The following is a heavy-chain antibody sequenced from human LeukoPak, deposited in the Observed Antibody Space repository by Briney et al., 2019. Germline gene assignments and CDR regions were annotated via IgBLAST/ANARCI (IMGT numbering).Heavy chain of an antibody. D-gene: IGHD2-21*01. CDR2: IHTSGSP. CDR3: ARQRLDGDILGFDW. CDR1: GASISGHY. V-gene: IGHV4-4*07. Sequence: PSETLSLTCNVSGASISGHYWSWIRHPAGKSLEWIGRIHTSGSPIYNPSLSSRVTMSVATSKGQFSLTMNSLTAADTAIYYCARQRLDGDILGFDWWGQGTLVTVSS. J-gene: IGHJ4*02.